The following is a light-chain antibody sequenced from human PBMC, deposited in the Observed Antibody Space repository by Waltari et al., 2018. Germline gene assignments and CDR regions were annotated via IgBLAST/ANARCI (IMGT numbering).Light chain of an antibody. J-gene: IGLJ2*01. CDR1: TSHIVSNC. CDR2: SNN. CDR3: ASWDDSLSGRI. V-gene: IGLV1-47*01. Sequence: QSVLFQPPSASGTPGQRVPISCSGSTSHIVSNCAFWYQQFPDRAPKLVIYSNNQRPSGVPDRFSGSKSGTSASLTIIVLRSEDEADYYCASWDDSLSGRIFGGGTKLTVL.